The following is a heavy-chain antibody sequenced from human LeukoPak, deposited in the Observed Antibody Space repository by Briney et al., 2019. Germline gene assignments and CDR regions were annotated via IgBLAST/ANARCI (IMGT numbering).Heavy chain of an antibody. D-gene: IGHD6-19*01. Sequence: GSLRLSCAASGFTFSTYAMHWVRQAPGKGLEWVALISFDGSNKYYADSVKGRFTISRDSSKNTLYLQMNSLRAEDTAVYYCARGAAVAVSGSDYWGQGTLVTVSS. J-gene: IGHJ4*02. V-gene: IGHV3-30*04. CDR2: ISFDGSNK. CDR1: GFTFSTYA. CDR3: ARGAAVAVSGSDY.